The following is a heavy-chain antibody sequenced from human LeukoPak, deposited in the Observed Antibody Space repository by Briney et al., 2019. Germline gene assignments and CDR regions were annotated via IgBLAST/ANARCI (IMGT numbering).Heavy chain of an antibody. CDR1: GFTFDDYG. CDR3: ARHHSGSYYWGFDY. V-gene: IGHV3-20*04. D-gene: IGHD1-26*01. CDR2: INWNGGST. Sequence: PGGSLRLSCAASGFTFDDYGMSWVRQAPGKGLEWVSGINWNGGSTGYADSVKGRFTISRDNAKNSLYLQMNSLRAEDTALYYCARHHSGSYYWGFDYWGQGTLVTVSS. J-gene: IGHJ4*02.